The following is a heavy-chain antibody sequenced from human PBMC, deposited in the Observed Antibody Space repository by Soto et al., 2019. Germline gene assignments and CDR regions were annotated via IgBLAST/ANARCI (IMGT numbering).Heavy chain of an antibody. V-gene: IGHV4-59*01. CDR3: ARVGTCRGTSCYELFWNLEL. Sequence: PSGTLSLTCTVSGGSMISYYWSWIRQPPGRGLEWIGYIYYSGRTNYNPSLKSRVTISVDTSKKQFSLRLTSVTPADTAVYYCARVGTCRGTSCYELFWNLELWGSGALVTVGS. CDR2: IYYSGRT. CDR1: GGSMISYY. J-gene: IGHJ2*01. D-gene: IGHD2-2*01.